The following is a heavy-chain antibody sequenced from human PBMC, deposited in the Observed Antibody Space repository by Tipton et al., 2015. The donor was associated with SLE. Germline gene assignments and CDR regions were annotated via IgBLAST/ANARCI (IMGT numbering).Heavy chain of an antibody. D-gene: IGHD1-26*01. V-gene: IGHV4-34*01. CDR3: ARPRIVIRPSSGMDV. Sequence: TLSLTCAVYGGSFSGYYWSWIRQSPGKGLEWIAEINHSGDTNYNPSLKSRVTISVDTSKNQFSLKLTSVTAADTAVYYCARPRIVIRPSSGMDVWGQGTTVTVSS. CDR1: GGSFSGYY. CDR2: INHSGDT. J-gene: IGHJ6*02.